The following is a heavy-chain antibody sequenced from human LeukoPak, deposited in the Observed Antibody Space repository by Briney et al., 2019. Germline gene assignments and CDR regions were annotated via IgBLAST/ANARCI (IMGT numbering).Heavy chain of an antibody. J-gene: IGHJ4*02. Sequence: SETLSLTCTVSGGSISSSAPYWGWIRQPPGKGLEWIGSISYSGTTYYNPSLKSRVTISVDTSKNQLSLKLSSVTAADTAVYYCARDHESRYYFDYWGQGTLVTVSS. CDR1: GGSISSSAPY. CDR2: ISYSGTT. D-gene: IGHD2-2*01. V-gene: IGHV4-39*07. CDR3: ARDHESRYYFDY.